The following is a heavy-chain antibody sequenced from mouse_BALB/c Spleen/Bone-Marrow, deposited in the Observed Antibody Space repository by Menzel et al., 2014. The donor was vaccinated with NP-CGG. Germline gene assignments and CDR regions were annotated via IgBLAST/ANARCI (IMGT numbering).Heavy chain of an antibody. CDR1: DYTFSNYW. Sequence: EVNLVESGTVLARPGAAVKMSCKASDYTFSNYWMHWVKQRPGQGLEWIGTIYPGNSDTTYNQKFKGKAKLTAVTSTSTAYMDLSSLTNEDSAVYYCTTLARTNFDYWGQGTTLTVSS. D-gene: IGHD3-1*01. CDR3: TTLARTNFDY. V-gene: IGHV1-5*01. J-gene: IGHJ2*01. CDR2: IYPGNSDT.